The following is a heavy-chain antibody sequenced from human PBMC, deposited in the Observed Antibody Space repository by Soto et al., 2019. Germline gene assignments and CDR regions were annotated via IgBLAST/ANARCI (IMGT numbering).Heavy chain of an antibody. CDR2: IYYSGST. V-gene: IGHV4-30-4*01. J-gene: IGHJ5*02. CDR1: GSSISNGDYC. CDR3: ARERPDGSRLDP. D-gene: IGHD6-13*01. Sequence: SETHSLTYTVSGSSISNGDYCWSWIRQPPGKGLEWIGYIYYSGSTYYNPSLKSRVTISVDTSKNQFSLKLSSGTAADTAVYYCARERPDGSRLDPWGQGTLVTVSS.